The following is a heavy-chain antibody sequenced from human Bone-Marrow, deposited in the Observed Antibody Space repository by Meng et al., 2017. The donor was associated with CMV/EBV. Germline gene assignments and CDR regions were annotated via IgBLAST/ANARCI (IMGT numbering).Heavy chain of an antibody. J-gene: IGHJ6*02. Sequence: GGSLRLSCAASGFTFSSYSMNWVRQAPGKGLEWVSYISSSGSTIYYADSVKGRFTISRDNAKNSLYLQMNSLRAEDTAVYYCASLGGSSCYYYYYGMDVWGQGTTVTVSS. D-gene: IGHD6-6*01. CDR1: GFTFSSYS. V-gene: IGHV3-48*04. CDR3: ASLGGSSCYYYYYGMDV. CDR2: ISSSGSTI.